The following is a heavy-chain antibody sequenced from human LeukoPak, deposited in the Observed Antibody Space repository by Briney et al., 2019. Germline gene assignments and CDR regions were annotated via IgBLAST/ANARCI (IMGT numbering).Heavy chain of an antibody. CDR1: GYTLTELS. V-gene: IGHV1-24*01. D-gene: IGHD1-14*01. CDR3: ATLNKGTPEAPDY. J-gene: IGHJ4*02. CDR2: FDPEDGET. Sequence: GASVKVSCKVSGYTLTELSMHWVRQAPGKGLEWMGGFDPEDGETICAQKFQGRVTMTEDTSTDTAYMELSSLRSEDTAVYYCATLNKGTPEAPDYWGQGTLVTVSS.